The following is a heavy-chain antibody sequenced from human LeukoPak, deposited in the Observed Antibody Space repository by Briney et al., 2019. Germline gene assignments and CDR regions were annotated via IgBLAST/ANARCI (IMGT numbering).Heavy chain of an antibody. CDR3: ARHRARFLEWLNPSHFDY. J-gene: IGHJ4*02. CDR1: GGSISSSSYY. Sequence: SETLSLICTVSGGSISSSSYYWGWIRQPPGKGLEWIGSIYYSGSTYYDPSLKSRVTISVDTSKNQFSLKLSSVTAADTAVYYCARHRARFLEWLNPSHFDYWGQGTLVTVSS. CDR2: IYYSGST. D-gene: IGHD3-3*01. V-gene: IGHV4-39*01.